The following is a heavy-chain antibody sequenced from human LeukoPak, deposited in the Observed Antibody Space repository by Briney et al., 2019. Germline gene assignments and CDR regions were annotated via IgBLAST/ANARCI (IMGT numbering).Heavy chain of an antibody. J-gene: IGHJ4*02. CDR2: ISAYNGNT. CDR3: ASHEIQLWSPTLDY. Sequence: EASVKVSCKASGYTFTSYGISWVRQAPGQGLEWMGWISAYNGNTNYAQKLQGRVTMTTDTSTSTAYMELRSLRSDDTAVYYCASHEIQLWSPTLDYWGQGTLVTVSS. D-gene: IGHD5-18*01. V-gene: IGHV1-18*01. CDR1: GYTFTSYG.